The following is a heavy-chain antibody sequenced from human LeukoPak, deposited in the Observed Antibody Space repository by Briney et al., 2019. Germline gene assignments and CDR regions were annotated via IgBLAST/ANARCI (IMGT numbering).Heavy chain of an antibody. CDR1: GYTFTGYY. D-gene: IGHD4-17*01. V-gene: IGHV1-2*02. CDR2: INPNSGGT. Sequence: GASVKVSCKASGYTFTGYYMHWVGQAPGQGLEWMGWINPNSGGTNYAQKFQGRVTMTRDTSISTAYMELSRLRSDDTAVYYCARGALATTGANYYYYGMDVWGQGTTVTVSS. J-gene: IGHJ6*02. CDR3: ARGALATTGANYYYYGMDV.